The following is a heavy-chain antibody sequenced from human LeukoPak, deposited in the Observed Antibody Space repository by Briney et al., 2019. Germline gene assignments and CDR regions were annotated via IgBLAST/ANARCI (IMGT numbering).Heavy chain of an antibody. D-gene: IGHD1-26*01. CDR2: IYYSGST. V-gene: IGHV4-39*01. CDR3: ARGEEWEPFDY. J-gene: IGHJ4*02. Sequence: SETLSLTCTVSGGSISTSNYYWGWIRQPPGKGLEWIGSIYYSGSTYYNPSLKSRVTISVDTSKNQFSLKLSSVTAADTAVYYCARGEEWEPFDYWGQGTLVTVSS. CDR1: GGSISTSNYY.